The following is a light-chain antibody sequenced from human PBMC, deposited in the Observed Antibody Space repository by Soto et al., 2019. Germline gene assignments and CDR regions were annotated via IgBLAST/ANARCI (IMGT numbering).Light chain of an antibody. V-gene: IGLV2-23*01. CDR1: SSDVGSYNL. J-gene: IGLJ2*01. CDR3: CSYGGSLV. Sequence: QSALTQPASVSGSPGQSITISCTGTSSDVGSYNLVSWYQQHPGKAPKLMIYEGSKRPSGVSNRFSGSKSGNTASLTISGLQAEDEADYYCCSYGGSLVFGVGTKLTVL. CDR2: EGS.